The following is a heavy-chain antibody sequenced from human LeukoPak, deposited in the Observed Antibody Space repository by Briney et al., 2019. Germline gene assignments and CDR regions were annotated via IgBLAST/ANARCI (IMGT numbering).Heavy chain of an antibody. V-gene: IGHV3-9*01. D-gene: IGHD5-18*01. CDR2: ISWNSGSI. CDR1: GFTLDDYA. CDR3: AKDKKKRYSYGLDY. Sequence: PGRSLRLSCAASGFTLDDYAMHWVRQAPGKGLEWVSGISWNSGSIGYADSVKGRFTISRDNAKNSLYLQMNSLRAEDTALYYCAKDKKKRYSYGLDYWGQGTLVTVSS. J-gene: IGHJ4*02.